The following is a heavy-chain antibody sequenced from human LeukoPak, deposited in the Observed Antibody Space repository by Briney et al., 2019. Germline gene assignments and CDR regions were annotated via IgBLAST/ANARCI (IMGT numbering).Heavy chain of an antibody. CDR2: IYTSGST. D-gene: IGHD1-26*01. J-gene: IGHJ4*02. V-gene: IGHV4-4*07. Sequence: SETLSLTCTASGGSISSYYWSWIRQPAGKGLEWIGRIYTSGSTNYNASLKSRVSMSVDTSKNQFSLKQSSVTAADTAVFYCARENSGSYREFDYWGQGTLVTVSS. CDR1: GGSISSYY. CDR3: ARENSGSYREFDY.